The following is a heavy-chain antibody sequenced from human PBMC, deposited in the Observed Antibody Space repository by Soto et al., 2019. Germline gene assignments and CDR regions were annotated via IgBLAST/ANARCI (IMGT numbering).Heavy chain of an antibody. D-gene: IGHD1-26*01. CDR1: GYTFTSYA. V-gene: IGHV1-3*01. CDR2: INAGNGNT. Sequence: AASVKVSCKASGYTFTSYAMHWVRQAPGQRLEWMGWINAGNGNTKYSQKFQGRVTITRDTSASTAYMELSSLRSEDTAVYYCARLISGSYYSPYYYYGMDVWGQGTTVTVSS. CDR3: ARLISGSYYSPYYYYGMDV. J-gene: IGHJ6*02.